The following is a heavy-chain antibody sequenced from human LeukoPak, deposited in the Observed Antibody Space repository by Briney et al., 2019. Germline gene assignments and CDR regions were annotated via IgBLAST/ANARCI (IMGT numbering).Heavy chain of an antibody. CDR3: ARNRFAVIVPAAMGGAFDI. CDR1: GHSISSGYY. Sequence: SETLSLTCAVSGHSISSGYYWGWIRQPPGKGLEWIGSIYHSGSTHYNPSLKSRVTISVDTSKNQFSLNLSSVTAADTAMYYCARNRFAVIVPAAMGGAFDIWGHGTMVTVSS. CDR2: IYHSGST. D-gene: IGHD2-2*01. V-gene: IGHV4-38-2*01. J-gene: IGHJ3*02.